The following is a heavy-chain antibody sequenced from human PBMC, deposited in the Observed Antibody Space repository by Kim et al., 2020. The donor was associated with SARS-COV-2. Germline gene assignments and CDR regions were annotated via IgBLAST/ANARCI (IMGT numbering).Heavy chain of an antibody. CDR3: ARETITMVRGDYYYYGMDV. J-gene: IGHJ6*02. CDR1: GGSISSYY. D-gene: IGHD3-10*01. V-gene: IGHV4-59*01. Sequence: SETLSLTCTVSGGSISSYYWSWIRQPPGKGLEWIGYIYYSGSTNYNPSLKSRVTISVDTSKNQFSLKLSSVTAADTAVYYCARETITMVRGDYYYYGMDVWGQGTKVTV. CDR2: IYYSGST.